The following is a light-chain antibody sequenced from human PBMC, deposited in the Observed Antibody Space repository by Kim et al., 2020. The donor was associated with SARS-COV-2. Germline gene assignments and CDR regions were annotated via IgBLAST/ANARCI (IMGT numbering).Light chain of an antibody. CDR1: QTVTSNY. V-gene: IGKV3-20*01. CDR2: GAS. CDR3: QQYGSSPAT. Sequence: SPGGRATLSCRASQTVTSNYLAWYQQKPGQAPRLLIYGASSRATGIPDRFIGSGSGTDFTLTISRLEPEDFAVYYCQQYGSSPATFGQGTKVDIK. J-gene: IGKJ1*01.